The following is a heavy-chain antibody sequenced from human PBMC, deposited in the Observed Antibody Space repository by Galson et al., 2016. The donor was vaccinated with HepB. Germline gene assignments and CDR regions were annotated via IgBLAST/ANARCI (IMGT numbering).Heavy chain of an antibody. D-gene: IGHD2-21*01. CDR1: GDSLDNYY. CDR2: IYHSGTT. V-gene: IGHV4-59*01. J-gene: IGHJ4*02. CDR3: ARRAGDFRGDSFSYSFDY. Sequence: ETLSLTCTVSGDSLDNYYWSWVRQPPGKGLEWIGFIYHSGTTDYNPSLESRVTMSVHRSKSQFSLELTSVTAADTAVYYCARRAGDFRGDSFSYSFDYWGRGTLVTVSS.